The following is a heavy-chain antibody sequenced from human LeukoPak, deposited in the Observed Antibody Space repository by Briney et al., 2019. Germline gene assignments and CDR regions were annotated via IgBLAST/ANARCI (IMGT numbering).Heavy chain of an antibody. CDR1: GFISKKYV. CDR3: TRDVLLHPGDDY. CDR2: IKQDGSEK. D-gene: IGHD3-3*01. Sequence: GRSLRLSCAGSGFISKKYVMTSVRHAPGKGLGWVANIKQDGSEKYYVDSVKGRFTVSRDNAKNSLYLQMNSLRAEDTAVYYCTRDVLLHPGDDYWGQGTLVTVSS. V-gene: IGHV3-7*04. J-gene: IGHJ4*02.